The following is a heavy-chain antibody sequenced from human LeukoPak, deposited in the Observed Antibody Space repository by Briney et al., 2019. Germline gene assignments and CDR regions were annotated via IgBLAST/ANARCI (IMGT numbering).Heavy chain of an antibody. J-gene: IGHJ6*03. CDR1: GYTFTGYY. D-gene: IGHD2-15*01. CDR3: ARALNPYCSGGSCYGYYYYMDV. CDR2: INPNSGGT. Sequence: GASVKVSCKASGYTFTGYYMHWVRQAPGQGLEWMGRINPNSGGTNYAQKFQGRVTMTRDTSISTAYMELSSLRSEDTAVYYCARALNPYCSGGSCYGYYYYMDVWGKGTTVTVSS. V-gene: IGHV1-2*06.